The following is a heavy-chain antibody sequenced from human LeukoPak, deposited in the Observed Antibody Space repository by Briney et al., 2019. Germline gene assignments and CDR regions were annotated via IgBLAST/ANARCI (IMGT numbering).Heavy chain of an antibody. CDR1: GGSISSSSYF. J-gene: IGHJ4*02. CDR2: IYYIGSP. Sequence: SETLPLTCTVSGGSISSSSYFWGRIRQPPGKGLEWIGSIYYIGSPYYNPSLNSRVTLTVDTSHNQFAHKLRSRTAAGTAVYYSARQMRGGVDFDYWGQGTLVTVSS. D-gene: IGHD3-16*01. V-gene: IGHV4-39*01. CDR3: ARQMRGGVDFDY.